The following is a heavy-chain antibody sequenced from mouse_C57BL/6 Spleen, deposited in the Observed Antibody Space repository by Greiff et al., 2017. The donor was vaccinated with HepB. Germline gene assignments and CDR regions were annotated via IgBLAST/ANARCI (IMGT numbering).Heavy chain of an antibody. D-gene: IGHD4-1*02. J-gene: IGHJ3*01. Sequence: VQLQQSGPELVKPGASVKIPCKASGYTFTDYNMDWVKQSHGKSLEWIGEINPNNGGTIYNLKFKGKATLTVDKSSSTAYMELRSLTSDDTAVYYCARSTGMFADWGKGTLVTVSA. CDR2: INPNNGGT. V-gene: IGHV1-18*01. CDR1: GYTFTDYN. CDR3: ARSTGMFAD.